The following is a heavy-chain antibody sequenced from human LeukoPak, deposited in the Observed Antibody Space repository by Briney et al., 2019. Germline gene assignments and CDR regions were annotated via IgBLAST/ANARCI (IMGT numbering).Heavy chain of an antibody. CDR1: GDSISSGGHY. Sequence: PSETLSLTCTVPGDSISSGGHYWGWIRQTPGKRLEWIGNIYFSGDTSYNPSLKSRLTMSVDTSKNQLFLNLDSVTAADTAVYYCARDSGFWLYWGQGTLVTVSS. D-gene: IGHD3-22*01. V-gene: IGHV4-39*07. J-gene: IGHJ4*02. CDR2: IYFSGDT. CDR3: ARDSGFWLY.